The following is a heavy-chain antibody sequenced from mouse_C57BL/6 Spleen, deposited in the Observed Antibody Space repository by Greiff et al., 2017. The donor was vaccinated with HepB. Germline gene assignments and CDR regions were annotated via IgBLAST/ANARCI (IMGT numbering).Heavy chain of an antibody. CDR2: IYPGSGNT. J-gene: IGHJ4*01. CDR3: ARSGTGYAMDY. CDR1: GYSFTSYY. Sequence: VQLQQSGPELVKPGASVKISCKASGYSFTSYYLHWVKQRPGQGLEWIGWIYPGSGNTKYNEKFKGKATLTADTSSSTAYMQLSSLTSEDSAVYYCARSGTGYAMDYWGQGTSVTVSS. V-gene: IGHV1-66*01. D-gene: IGHD4-1*01.